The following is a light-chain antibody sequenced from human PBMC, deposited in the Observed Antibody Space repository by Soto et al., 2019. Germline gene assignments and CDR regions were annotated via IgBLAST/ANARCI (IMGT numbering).Light chain of an antibody. CDR3: QQLNNYPIT. CDR1: QSISSW. J-gene: IGKJ5*01. Sequence: DIQRTQSPSTLSASVGDRVTITCRASQSISSWLAWYQQKPGKAPKLLIYDASSLESGVPSRFSGSGSGTEFTLTISSLQPDDFATYYCQQLNNYPITFGQGTRLEIK. V-gene: IGKV1-5*01. CDR2: DAS.